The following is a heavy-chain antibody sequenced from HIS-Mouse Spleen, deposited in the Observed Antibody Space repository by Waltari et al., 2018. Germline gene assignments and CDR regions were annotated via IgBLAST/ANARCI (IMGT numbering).Heavy chain of an antibody. V-gene: IGHV3-21*01. D-gene: IGHD3-10*01. J-gene: IGHJ4*02. Sequence: EVQLVESGGGLVKPGGSLRLSCAASGFTFSSYSMNWVRQAPGKGVEWVSSSSSSSSYIYYADSVKGRFTISRDNAKNSLYLQMNSLRAEDTAVYYCARDRGSSFDYWGQGTLVTVSS. CDR2: SSSSSSYI. CDR3: ARDRGSSFDY. CDR1: GFTFSSYS.